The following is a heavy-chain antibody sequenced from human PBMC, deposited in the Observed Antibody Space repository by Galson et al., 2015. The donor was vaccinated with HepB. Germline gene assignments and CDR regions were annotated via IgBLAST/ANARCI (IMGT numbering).Heavy chain of an antibody. Sequence: SLRLSCAASGFTFSDYYLNWIRQAPGKGLEWVSYISSTSTYTNYADSVKGRFTISRDNAKNSLYLQMNSLRAEDTAVYYCARSGDGQLWFDYWGQGTLVTVSS. CDR2: ISSTSTYT. D-gene: IGHD5-18*01. CDR1: GFTFSDYY. J-gene: IGHJ5*01. CDR3: ARSGDGQLWFDY. V-gene: IGHV3-11*06.